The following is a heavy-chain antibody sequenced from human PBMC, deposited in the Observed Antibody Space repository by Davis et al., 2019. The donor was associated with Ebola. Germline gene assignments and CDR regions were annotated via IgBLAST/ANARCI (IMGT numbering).Heavy chain of an antibody. J-gene: IGHJ6*02. CDR3: AKWDCSGGSCYGMDV. CDR1: GFTFSSYA. V-gene: IGHV3-23*01. Sequence: GESLKISCAASGFTFSSYAMSWVRQAPGKGLEWVSAISGSGGSTYYADSVKGRFTISRDNSKNTLYLQMNNLRAEDTAVYYCAKWDCSGGSCYGMDVWGQGTTVTVSS. D-gene: IGHD2-15*01. CDR2: ISGSGGST.